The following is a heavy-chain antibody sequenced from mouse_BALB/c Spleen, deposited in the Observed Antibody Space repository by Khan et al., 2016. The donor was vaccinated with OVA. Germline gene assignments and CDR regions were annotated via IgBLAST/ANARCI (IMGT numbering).Heavy chain of an antibody. CDR2: IDPPNGNA. CDR3: ARTVSK. Sequence: VRLQQSGAELVKSGATVKMSCTASGFNIKDTYITWLKQWPEQGLEWIGRIDPPNGNAKYDAKFQGKATITADTSSNTAYLQLSSLTSEDTAVYYYARTVSKWGQGTTLTVSS. J-gene: IGHJ2*01. V-gene: IGHV14-3*02. CDR1: GFNIKDTY.